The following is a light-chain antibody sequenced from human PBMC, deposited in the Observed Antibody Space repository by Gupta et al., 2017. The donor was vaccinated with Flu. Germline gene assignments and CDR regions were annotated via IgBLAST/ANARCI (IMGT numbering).Light chain of an antibody. CDR3: EAWEDTRSGLWV. J-gene: IGLJ3*02. V-gene: IGLV1-44*01. CDR1: TSTIGRNV. Sequence: TILCSGRTSTIGRNVVCWDHRPPTAAPTLLIYNDYMRRSGGPDPFSFSKAGTSASPAIPGLQAEEEADYYCEAWEDTRSGLWVIGGGTKLTVL. CDR2: NDY.